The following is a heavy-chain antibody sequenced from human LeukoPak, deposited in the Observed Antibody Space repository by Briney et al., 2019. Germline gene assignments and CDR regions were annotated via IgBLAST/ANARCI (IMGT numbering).Heavy chain of an antibody. V-gene: IGHV3-21*01. CDR3: ASLDRDYYYSFDY. D-gene: IGHD3-22*01. Sequence: PGGSLRLSCAASGFTFSTYNMNWVRRTPGKGLEWVSSITTSSSYMFYADSVRGRFTISRDNAENSLYLQMNSLRDEDTAVYYCASLDRDYYYSFDYWGQGILVTVSS. J-gene: IGHJ4*02. CDR1: GFTFSTYN. CDR2: ITTSSSYM.